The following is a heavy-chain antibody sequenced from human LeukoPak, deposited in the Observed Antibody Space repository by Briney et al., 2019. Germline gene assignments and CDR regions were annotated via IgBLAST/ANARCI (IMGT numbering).Heavy chain of an antibody. CDR2: ISWNSGSI. CDR3: AKEKFGQGIDY. V-gene: IGHV3-9*01. CDR1: GFTFDDYA. D-gene: IGHD3-10*01. Sequence: PGGSLRLSCAASGFTFDDYAMHWVRHAPGKGLERVSGISWNSGSIGYADSVKGRFTISRDNAKNSLYLQMNSLRAEDTALYYCAKEKFGQGIDYWGQGTLVTVSS. J-gene: IGHJ4*02.